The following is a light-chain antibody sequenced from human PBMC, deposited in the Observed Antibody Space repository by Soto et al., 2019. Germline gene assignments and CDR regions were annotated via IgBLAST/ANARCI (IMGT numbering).Light chain of an antibody. V-gene: IGKV1-39*01. CDR2: AAS. CDR1: QSIGGF. J-gene: IGKJ1*01. CDR3: QQSYSTLWT. Sequence: DIQMTQSPSSLSVSVGDRFTITCRASQSIGGFLNWYQQKLGKAPKLLIYAASSLQSGVPSRFSGSGSGTDFTLTISSLQPEDFATYYCQQSYSTLWTFGQGTKVDI.